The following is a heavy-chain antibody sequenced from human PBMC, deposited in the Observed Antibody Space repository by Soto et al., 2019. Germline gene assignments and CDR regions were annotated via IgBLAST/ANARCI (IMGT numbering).Heavy chain of an antibody. CDR1: GYTFTTYA. CDR2: NNAGNGYT. Sequence: QVQLVQSGAEVKKPGASVKVSCKASGYTFTTYAMHWVRQAPGQRLEWMGWNNAGNGYTKYSQKFQGRVTITRAASASQAYMDLSNLRSDDAAVYYCTRGGGYYDSGSLTRLDCWGQGTLVTVSS. CDR3: TRGGGYYDSGSLTRLDC. J-gene: IGHJ4*02. V-gene: IGHV1-3*01. D-gene: IGHD3-10*01.